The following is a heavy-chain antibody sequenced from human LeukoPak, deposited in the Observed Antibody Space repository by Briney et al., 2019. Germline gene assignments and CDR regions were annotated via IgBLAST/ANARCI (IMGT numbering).Heavy chain of an antibody. CDR3: ARVGLYDSSGYYRL. CDR1: GGTFSSCA. D-gene: IGHD3-22*01. V-gene: IGHV1-69*01. J-gene: IGHJ4*02. CDR2: IIPIFGTA. Sequence: SVKVSCKASGGTFSSCAISWVRQAPGQGLEWMGGIIPIFGTANYAQKFQGRVTITADESTSTAYMELSSLRSEDTAVYYCARVGLYDSSGYYRLWGQGTLVTVSS.